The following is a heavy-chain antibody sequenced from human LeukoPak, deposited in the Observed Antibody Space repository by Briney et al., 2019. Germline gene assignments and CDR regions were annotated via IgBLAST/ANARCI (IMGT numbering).Heavy chain of an antibody. CDR1: GFTFSNCA. D-gene: IGHD2-21*02. CDR2: ISGGGGST. CDR3: AKGKVVTGIDY. J-gene: IGHJ4*02. V-gene: IGHV3-23*01. Sequence: GGTLRLSCAASGFTFSNCAMSWVRQTPGKGLEWVSAISGGGGSTYYADSVKGRFTISRDNSKNTLYLQMNSLRAEDTAVYYCAKGKVVTGIDYWGQGTLVTVSS.